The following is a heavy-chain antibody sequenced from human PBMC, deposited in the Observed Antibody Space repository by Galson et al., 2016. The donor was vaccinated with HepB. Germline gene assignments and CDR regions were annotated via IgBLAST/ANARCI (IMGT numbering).Heavy chain of an antibody. Sequence: SLRLSCAASGFAFSDHYIAWVRQAPGKGLEWVGRTKDRPNSYTAEYAASVKGRFTISRDDSKNSVYLQMNSLKIEDTAVYYCAREGSVSGPDFDNWGQGTLVTVSS. V-gene: IGHV3-72*01. D-gene: IGHD6-19*01. CDR2: TKDRPNSYTA. J-gene: IGHJ4*02. CDR1: GFAFSDHY. CDR3: AREGSVSGPDFDN.